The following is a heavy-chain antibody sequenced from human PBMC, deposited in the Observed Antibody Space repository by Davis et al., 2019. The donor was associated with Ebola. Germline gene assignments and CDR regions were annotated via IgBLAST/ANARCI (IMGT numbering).Heavy chain of an antibody. J-gene: IGHJ4*02. V-gene: IGHV3-48*02. Sequence: GGSLRLSCAVSGFTFSNYNMNWVRQTPGKGLEWVSHISDDSSSTYYADSVKGRFTISRDNAKNSLYLQLNTLRDEDTAVYFCVSAGWDHWGQGTLVTASS. CDR2: ISDDSSST. CDR3: VSAGWDH. CDR1: GFTFSNYN. D-gene: IGHD2-15*01.